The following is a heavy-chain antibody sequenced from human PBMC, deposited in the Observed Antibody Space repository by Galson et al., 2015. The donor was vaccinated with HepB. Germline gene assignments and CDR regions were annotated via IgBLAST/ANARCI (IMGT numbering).Heavy chain of an antibody. CDR3: ARHSTIYGGNFQY. Sequence: TLSLTCTVSGGSISSSSYYWGWIRQPPGKGLEWIGSIYSSGTTFYNTSLKSRVTISVDTSKNQCSLKLSSVTAADTAVYYCARHSTIYGGNFQYWGQGTLVTVSS. J-gene: IGHJ1*01. V-gene: IGHV4-39*01. CDR2: IYSSGTT. CDR1: GGSISSSSYY. D-gene: IGHD4-23*01.